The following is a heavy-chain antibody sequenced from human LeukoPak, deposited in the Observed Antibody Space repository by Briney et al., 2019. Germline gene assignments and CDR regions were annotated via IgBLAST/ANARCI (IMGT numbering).Heavy chain of an antibody. D-gene: IGHD4-17*01. CDR2: ISGSGGST. J-gene: IGHJ4*02. CDR3: AKARGSDYGDYVIFDY. Sequence: GGSLRLSCAASGFTFSSYAMSWVRQAPGKGLEWVSAISGSGGSTYYADSVKGRFTISRDNSKNTLYLQMNSLRAEDTALYYCAKARGSDYGDYVIFDYWGQGTLVTVSS. CDR1: GFTFSSYA. V-gene: IGHV3-23*01.